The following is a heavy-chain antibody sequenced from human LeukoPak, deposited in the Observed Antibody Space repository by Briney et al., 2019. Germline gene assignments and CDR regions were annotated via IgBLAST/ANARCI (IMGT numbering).Heavy chain of an antibody. V-gene: IGHV1-46*01. CDR2: INPSGGST. D-gene: IGHD3-16*01. CDR3: ARDLGATVGYFDY. J-gene: IGHJ4*02. CDR1: GYTFTSYY. Sequence: ASVKVSCKASGYTFTSYYLHWVRQAPRQGLEWMGIINPSGGSTSYAQKFQGRVTMTRDTSTSTVYMELSSLRPEDTAVYYCARDLGATVGYFDYWGQGTLVAVSS.